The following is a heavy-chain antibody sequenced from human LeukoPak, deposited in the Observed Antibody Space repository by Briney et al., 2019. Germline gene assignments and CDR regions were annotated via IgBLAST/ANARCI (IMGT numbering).Heavy chain of an antibody. CDR2: IYTSGST. D-gene: IGHD6-19*01. J-gene: IGHJ4*02. CDR3: ARDYSSGWSGSGSYYFDY. CDR1: GGPISSYY. V-gene: IGHV4-4*07. Sequence: SETLSLTCTVSGGPISSYYWSWIRQPAGKGLEWIGRIYTSGSTNYNPSLKSRVTMSVDTSKNQFSLKLSSVTAADTAVYYCARDYSSGWSGSGSYYFDYWGQGTLVTVSS.